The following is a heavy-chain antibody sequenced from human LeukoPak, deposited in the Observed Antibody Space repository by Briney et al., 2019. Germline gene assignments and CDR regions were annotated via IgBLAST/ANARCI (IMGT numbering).Heavy chain of an antibody. CDR2: IWYDGSNK. Sequence: PGGSLRLSCAASGFTFSSYAMSWVRQAPGKGLEWVAVIWYDGSNKYYADSVKGRFTISRDNSKNTLYLQMNSLRAEDTAVYYCARVRYGMDVWGKGTTVTVSS. J-gene: IGHJ6*04. CDR1: GFTFSSYA. V-gene: IGHV3-33*08. CDR3: ARVRYGMDV.